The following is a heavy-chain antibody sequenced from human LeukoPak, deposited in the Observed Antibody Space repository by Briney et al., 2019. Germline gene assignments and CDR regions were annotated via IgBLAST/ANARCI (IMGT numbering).Heavy chain of an antibody. J-gene: IGHJ4*02. Sequence: PSETLSLTCTVSGGSISSYYWSWIRQPPGKGLEWIGYIYYSGSTNYNPSLKSRVTISVDTSKNQFSLKLSSVTAADTAVYYCASRRWYYDSSGYYSYYFDYWGQGTLVTVSS. V-gene: IGHV4-59*01. CDR3: ASRRWYYDSSGYYSYYFDY. CDR1: GGSISSYY. CDR2: IYYSGST. D-gene: IGHD3-22*01.